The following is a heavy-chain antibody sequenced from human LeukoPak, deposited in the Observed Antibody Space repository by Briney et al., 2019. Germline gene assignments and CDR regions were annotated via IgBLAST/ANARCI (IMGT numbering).Heavy chain of an antibody. D-gene: IGHD2-15*01. CDR2: ISSDASIT. V-gene: IGHV3-74*01. CDR1: GFTFSSYA. Sequence: GGSLRLSCAASGFTFSSYAMSWVRQAPGKGLVWVSRISSDASITSYADPVKGRFTISRDNAKNTLYLQMNSLRAEDTALYYCATSARTYIGSSLDYWGQGTLVTVSS. J-gene: IGHJ4*02. CDR3: ATSARTYIGSSLDY.